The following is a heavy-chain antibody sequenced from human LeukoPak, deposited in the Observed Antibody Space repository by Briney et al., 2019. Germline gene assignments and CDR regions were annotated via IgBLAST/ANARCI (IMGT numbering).Heavy chain of an antibody. D-gene: IGHD2-15*01. CDR2: ISSDASIT. V-gene: IGHV3-74*01. CDR1: GFTFSSYA. Sequence: GGSLRLSCAASGFTFSSYAMSWVRQAPGKGLVWVSRISSDASITSYADPVKGRFTISRDNAKNTLYLQMNSLRAEDTALYYCATSARTYIGSSLDYWGQGTLVTVSS. J-gene: IGHJ4*02. CDR3: ATSARTYIGSSLDY.